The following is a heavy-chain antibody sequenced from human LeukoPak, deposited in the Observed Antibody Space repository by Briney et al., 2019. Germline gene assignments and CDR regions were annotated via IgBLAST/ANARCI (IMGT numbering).Heavy chain of an antibody. J-gene: IGHJ6*04. Sequence: SETLSLTCSVSGGSVSSYYWSWIRQPPGKGLEWIGYIFNTGITSYNPSLNSRVTISVDTSKNQFSLKIYSVTAADTAVYYCARNFPGRTEDVWGKGTTVTVSS. CDR2: IFNTGIT. CDR1: GGSVSSYY. CDR3: ARNFPGRTEDV. V-gene: IGHV4-59*02.